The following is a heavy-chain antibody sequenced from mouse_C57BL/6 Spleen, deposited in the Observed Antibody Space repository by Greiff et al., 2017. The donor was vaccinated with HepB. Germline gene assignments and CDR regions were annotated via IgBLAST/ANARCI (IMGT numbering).Heavy chain of an antibody. CDR2: ISSGSSTI. Sequence: EVKLVESGGGLVKPGGSLKLSCAASGFTFSDYGMHWVRQAPEKGLEWVAYISSGSSTIYYADTVKGRFTISRDNAKNTLFLQMTSLRFEETAMYYCARDWDYFDYWGQGTTLTVSS. CDR3: ARDWDYFDY. D-gene: IGHD4-1*01. CDR1: GFTFSDYG. V-gene: IGHV5-17*01. J-gene: IGHJ2*01.